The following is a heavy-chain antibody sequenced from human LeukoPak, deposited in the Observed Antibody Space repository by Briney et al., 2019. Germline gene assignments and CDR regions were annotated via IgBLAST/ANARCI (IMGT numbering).Heavy chain of an antibody. J-gene: IGHJ4*02. CDR2: IYLGGTT. V-gene: IGHV4-4*02. CDR3: ASNGYYCLGY. Sequence: PSETLSLTCGVSGGSITNNNWWSWVRQSPGKGLEWIGEIYLGGTTNYNPSLKSRVTISIDKSKNHFYLNLTSVTAADTAVYYCASNGYYCLGYWGQGTLVTVSS. D-gene: IGHD3-3*01. CDR1: GGSITNNNW.